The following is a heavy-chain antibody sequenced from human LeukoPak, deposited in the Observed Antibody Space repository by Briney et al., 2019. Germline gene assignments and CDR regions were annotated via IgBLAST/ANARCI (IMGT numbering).Heavy chain of an antibody. V-gene: IGHV3-7*01. Sequence: GGSLRLSCAASGFTFNNYWRTWVRQAPGKGLERVADIKEGGSDKYYRGPVRGRFTSSRDNAKNSLYLQMISLREEDTAVYYCARVIPYYDFWSGSDSGSAFDYWGRGTLVTVSS. CDR3: ARVIPYYDFWSGSDSGSAFDY. CDR2: IKEGGSDK. CDR1: GFTFNNYW. D-gene: IGHD3-3*01. J-gene: IGHJ2*01.